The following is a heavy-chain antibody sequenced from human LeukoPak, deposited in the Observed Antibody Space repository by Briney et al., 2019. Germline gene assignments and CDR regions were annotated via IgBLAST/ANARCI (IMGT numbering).Heavy chain of an antibody. Sequence: GSSVKVSCKASGGTFSSYAISWVRQAPGQGLEWMGGIIPIFGTANYAQKFQGRVTITADESTGTAYMELSSLRSEDTAVYYCARGVLRFAGWFDPWGQGTLVTVSS. V-gene: IGHV1-69*01. D-gene: IGHD2-15*01. CDR1: GGTFSSYA. J-gene: IGHJ5*02. CDR2: IIPIFGTA. CDR3: ARGVLRFAGWFDP.